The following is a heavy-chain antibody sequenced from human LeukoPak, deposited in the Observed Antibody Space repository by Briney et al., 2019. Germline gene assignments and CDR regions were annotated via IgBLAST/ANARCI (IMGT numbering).Heavy chain of an antibody. Sequence: GGSLRLSCVASGFIFSSSWMHWVRQARRKGLVCVSRISGDGRNINYADSVRGRFTIARDNAKNTLYLQMNTLRVKDTAVYYCARSPYGRIYFDYWGQGTLVTFSS. D-gene: IGHD1-26*01. V-gene: IGHV3-74*01. CDR2: ISGDGRNI. CDR3: ARSPYGRIYFDY. CDR1: GFIFSSSW. J-gene: IGHJ4*02.